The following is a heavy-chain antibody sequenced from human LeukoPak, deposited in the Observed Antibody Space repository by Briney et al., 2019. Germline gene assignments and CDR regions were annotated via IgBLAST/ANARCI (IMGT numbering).Heavy chain of an antibody. D-gene: IGHD2-2*01. CDR2: TYTSGST. CDR3: ARVHCSSTSCYEGNWFDP. CDR1: GGSISSYY. V-gene: IGHV4-4*07. Sequence: SETLSLTCTVSGGSISSYYWSWIRQPAGKGLEWIGRTYTSGSTNYNPSLKSRVTMSVDTSKNQFSLKLSSVTAADTAVYYCARVHCSSTSCYEGNWFDPWGQGTLVTVSS. J-gene: IGHJ5*02.